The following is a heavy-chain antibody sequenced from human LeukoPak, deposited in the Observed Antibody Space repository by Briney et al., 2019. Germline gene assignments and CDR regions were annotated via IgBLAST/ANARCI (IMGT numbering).Heavy chain of an antibody. V-gene: IGHV3-21*01. CDR2: ISSSSSYI. CDR3: ARDKDGDYLLDY. CDR1: GFTFSSYS. D-gene: IGHD4-17*01. J-gene: IGHJ4*02. Sequence: PGGSLRLSCAASGFTFSSYSMNWVRQAPGKGLEWVSSISSSSSYIYYADSVKGRFTISRDNAKNSLYLQMNSLRAEDTAVYYCARDKDGDYLLDYWGLGTLVTVSS.